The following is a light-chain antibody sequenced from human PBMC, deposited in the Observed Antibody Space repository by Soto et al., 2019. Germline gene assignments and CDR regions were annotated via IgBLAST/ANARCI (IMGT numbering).Light chain of an antibody. Sequence: DIQMTQSPSSLSASVGDRVTITCRAHQDISNYLAWYQQKPGKVPELLIYAASTLRTGVQSRFSGSGSVTVFTLTINDRQPEDVANYYCQKYNSAPHTFGRETRLEIK. CDR2: AAS. CDR3: QKYNSAPHT. V-gene: IGKV1-27*01. J-gene: IGKJ2*01. CDR1: QDISNY.